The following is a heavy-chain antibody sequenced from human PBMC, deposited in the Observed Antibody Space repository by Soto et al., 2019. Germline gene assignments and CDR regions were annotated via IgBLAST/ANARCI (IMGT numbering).Heavy chain of an antibody. V-gene: IGHV1-58*01. CDR1: GFTFTSSA. CDR2: IVVGSGNT. J-gene: IGHJ6*03. CDR3: AKNPESFDWRIYYYYMDV. Sequence: ASVKVSCKASGFTFTSSAVQWVRQARGQRLEWIGWIVVGSGNTNYAQKFQERVTITRDMSTSTAYMELSSLRSEDTAVYYCAKNPESFDWRIYYYYMDVWGKGTTVTVSS. D-gene: IGHD3-9*01.